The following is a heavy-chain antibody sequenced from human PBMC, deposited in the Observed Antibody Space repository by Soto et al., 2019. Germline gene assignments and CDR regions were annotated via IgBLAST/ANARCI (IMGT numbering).Heavy chain of an antibody. CDR2: INHDGTTT. J-gene: IGHJ3*02. Sequence: EVQLVESGGGLVQPGGSLRLSCAASGFSFSVHWMHWVRQAPGKGLMWVSHINHDGTTTTYADSVKGRFTISRDNAENTVYLQMNSLRAEDTALYYCARGRGYCSNGVCYSEGFDMWGQGTTVTVSS. D-gene: IGHD2-8*01. CDR3: ARGRGYCSNGVCYSEGFDM. V-gene: IGHV3-74*01. CDR1: GFSFSVHW.